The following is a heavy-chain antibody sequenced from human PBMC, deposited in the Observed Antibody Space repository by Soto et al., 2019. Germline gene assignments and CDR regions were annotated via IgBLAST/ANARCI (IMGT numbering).Heavy chain of an antibody. D-gene: IGHD5-18*01. CDR2: FDPEDGET. J-gene: IGHJ6*02. CDR3: ATSEGIQLWLRAPVSAACYYGMDV. V-gene: IGHV1-24*01. CDR1: GYTLTELS. Sequence: ASVKVSCKVSGYTLTELSMHWVRQAPGKGLEWMGGFDPEDGETIYAQKFQGRVTMTEDTSTDTAYMELSSLRSEDTAVYYCATSEGIQLWLRAPVSAACYYGMDVWGQGTTVTVSS.